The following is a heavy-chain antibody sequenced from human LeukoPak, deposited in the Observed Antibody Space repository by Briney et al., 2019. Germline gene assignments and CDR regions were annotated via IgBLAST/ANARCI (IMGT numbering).Heavy chain of an antibody. Sequence: SETLSLTCTVSGGSISSYYWSWIRQPPGKGLEWIGYIYYSGSTNYNPSLKSRVTISVDTSKNQFSLKLSSVTAADTAVYYCARDLPGQILNGGDAFDIWGQGTMVTVSS. D-gene: IGHD7-27*01. V-gene: IGHV4-59*12. CDR3: ARDLPGQILNGGDAFDI. CDR2: IYYSGST. CDR1: GGSISSYY. J-gene: IGHJ3*02.